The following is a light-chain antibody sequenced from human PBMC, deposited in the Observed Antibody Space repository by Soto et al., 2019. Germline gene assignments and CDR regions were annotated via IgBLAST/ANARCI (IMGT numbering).Light chain of an antibody. V-gene: IGKV3-15*01. CDR1: QSVSSN. CDR2: AAS. J-gene: IGKJ4*01. CDR3: QHFNNWSTWPT. Sequence: EIVMTQSPATLSVSPGERATLSCRASQSVSSNLAWYQQKPGQAPRLLIYAASTRATGIPARFSGSGSGTEFTLTISSLQSEDFAVYYCQHFNNWSTWPTFGGGTKVEIK.